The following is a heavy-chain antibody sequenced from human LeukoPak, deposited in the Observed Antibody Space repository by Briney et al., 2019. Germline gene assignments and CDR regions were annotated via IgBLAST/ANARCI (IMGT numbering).Heavy chain of an antibody. V-gene: IGHV4-59*01. D-gene: IGHD6-13*01. CDR2: IYYSGST. CDR1: GGSISSYY. CDR3: ARGEAAAGWFDP. J-gene: IGHJ5*02. Sequence: PSETLSLTCTVSGGSISSYYWSWIRQPPGKGLEWIGYIYYSGSTNYNPSLKSRVTISVDTSKNQFALKLSSVTAADTAVYYCARGEAAAGWFDPWGQGTLVTVSS.